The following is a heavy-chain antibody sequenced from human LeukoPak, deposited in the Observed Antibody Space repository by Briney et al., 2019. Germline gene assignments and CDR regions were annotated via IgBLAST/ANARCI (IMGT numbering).Heavy chain of an antibody. V-gene: IGHV3-30*04. D-gene: IGHD4-23*01. Sequence: GGPLRLSCAASGFTFSSYAMHWVRQAPGKGLEWVAVISYDGSNKYYADSVKGRFTISRDNSKNTLYLQMNSLRAEDTAVYYCARTSYGGKGLDYWGQGTLVTVSS. CDR1: GFTFSSYA. CDR3: ARTSYGGKGLDY. CDR2: ISYDGSNK. J-gene: IGHJ4*02.